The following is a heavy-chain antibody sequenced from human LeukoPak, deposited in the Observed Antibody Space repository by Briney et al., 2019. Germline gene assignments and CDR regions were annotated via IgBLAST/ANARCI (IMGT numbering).Heavy chain of an antibody. J-gene: IGHJ4*02. CDR3: ARGRYSGSFFDY. V-gene: IGHV4-59*12. D-gene: IGHD1-26*01. CDR1: GGSISSYY. CDR2: IYYSGST. Sequence: SETLSLTCTVSGGSISSYYWSWIRQPPGKGLEWIGYIYYSGSTNYNPSLKSRVTISVDTSKNQFSLKLSSVTAADTAVYYCARGRYSGSFFDYWGQGTLVTVSS.